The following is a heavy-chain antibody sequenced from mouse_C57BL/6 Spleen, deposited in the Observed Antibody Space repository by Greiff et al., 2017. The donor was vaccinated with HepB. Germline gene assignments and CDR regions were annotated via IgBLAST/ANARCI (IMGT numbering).Heavy chain of an antibody. CDR2: IDPSDSET. V-gene: IGHV1-52*01. Sequence: VQLQQPGAELVRPGSSVKLSCKASGYTFTSYWMHWVKQRPIQGLEWIGNIDPSDSETHYNQKFKDKATLTVDKSSSTAYMQLSSLTSEDSAVYYCARENYDYDRGYAMDYWGQGTSVTVSS. CDR3: ARENYDYDRGYAMDY. CDR1: GYTFTSYW. D-gene: IGHD2-4*01. J-gene: IGHJ4*01.